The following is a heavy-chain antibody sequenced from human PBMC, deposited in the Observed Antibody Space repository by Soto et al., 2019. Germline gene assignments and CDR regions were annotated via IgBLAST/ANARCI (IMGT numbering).Heavy chain of an antibody. CDR3: AKNWNWGSLVH. V-gene: IGHV4-59*08. CDR1: GGSLSSYY. J-gene: IGHJ4*02. D-gene: IGHD7-27*01. CDR2: IYYSGST. Sequence: SETLSLTCVVSGGSLSSYYWSWIRQPPGKGLEWIGYIYYSGSTNYNPSLKSRVTISVDTPKNQFSLKLSSVTAADTAVYYCAKNWNWGSLVHWGQGTLVTVSS.